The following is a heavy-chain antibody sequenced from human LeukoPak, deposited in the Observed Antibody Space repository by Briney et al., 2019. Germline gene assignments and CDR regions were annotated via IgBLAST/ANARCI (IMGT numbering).Heavy chain of an antibody. CDR2: IYNSGST. D-gene: IGHD6-19*01. V-gene: IGHV4-39*07. J-gene: IGHJ5*02. Sequence: SETLSLTCTVSGGSISSSSYYWGWIRQPPGKGLECIGSIYNSGSTYYNPSLKSRGTISIATSKNQFSLKLSSVTAADTAVYYCARAYSSAWYWNWFDPWGQGTLVTVSS. CDR3: ARAYSSAWYWNWFDP. CDR1: GGSISSSSYY.